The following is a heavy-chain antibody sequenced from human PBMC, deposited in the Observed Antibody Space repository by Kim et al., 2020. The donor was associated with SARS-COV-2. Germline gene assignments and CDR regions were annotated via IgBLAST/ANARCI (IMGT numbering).Heavy chain of an antibody. CDR3: AKSYSAYHLFDY. CDR2: ISRIGGST. V-gene: IGHV3-23*01. D-gene: IGHD5-12*01. CDR1: GFTFSNYA. Sequence: GGSLRLSCAASGFTFSNYAMSWVRQAPGKGLEWVSTISRIGGSTYYADSVKGRFTISRDNSKNTLYLQMNSLRADDTAVYYCAKSYSAYHLFDYWGQGTLVTVSS. J-gene: IGHJ4*02.